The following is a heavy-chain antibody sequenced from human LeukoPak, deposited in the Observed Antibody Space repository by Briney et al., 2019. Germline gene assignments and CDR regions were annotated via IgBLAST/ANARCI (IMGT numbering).Heavy chain of an antibody. CDR1: GDSVSSNSAA. CDR2: TYYRSKWYN. D-gene: IGHD1-26*01. Sequence: SQTLSLTCAISGDSVSSNSAAWNWVRQSPSRGLEWLGRTYYRSKWYNEYADSVKSRITINPDTSKNQFSLHLNSVTPEDTAVYYCVRGITGRNDYWGQGTLVTVSS. J-gene: IGHJ4*02. V-gene: IGHV6-1*01. CDR3: VRGITGRNDY.